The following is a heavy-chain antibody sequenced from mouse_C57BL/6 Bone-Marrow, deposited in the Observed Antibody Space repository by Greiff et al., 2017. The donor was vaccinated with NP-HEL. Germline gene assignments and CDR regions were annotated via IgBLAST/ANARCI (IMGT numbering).Heavy chain of an antibody. CDR3: ARAGGAMDY. Sequence: DVKLQESGPGLVKPSQSLSLTCSVTGYSITSGYYWNWIRQFPGNKLEWMGYISYDGSNNYNPSLKNRISITRDTSKNQFFLKLNSVTTEDTATYYCARAGGAMDYWGQGTSVTVSS. J-gene: IGHJ4*01. CDR1: GYSITSGYY. CDR2: ISYDGSN. V-gene: IGHV3-6*01.